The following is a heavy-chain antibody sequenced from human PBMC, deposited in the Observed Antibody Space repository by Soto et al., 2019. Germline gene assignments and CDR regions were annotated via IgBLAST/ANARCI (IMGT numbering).Heavy chain of an antibody. V-gene: IGHV1-69*13. D-gene: IGHD3-10*01. CDR3: ARGITMVRGALYRGDYYGMDV. J-gene: IGHJ6*02. CDR1: GGTFSSYA. CDR2: IIPIFGTA. Sequence: SVKVSCKASGGTFSSYAISWVRQAPGQGLEWMGGIIPIFGTANYAQKFQGRVTITADESTSTAYMELSSLRSEDTAVYYCARGITMVRGALYRGDYYGMDVWG.